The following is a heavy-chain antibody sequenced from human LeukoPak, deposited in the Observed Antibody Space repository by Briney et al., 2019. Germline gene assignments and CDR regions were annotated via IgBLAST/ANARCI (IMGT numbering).Heavy chain of an antibody. J-gene: IGHJ5*02. D-gene: IGHD1-26*01. CDR3: TRDSGTYNWFDP. Sequence: GGSLRLSCAASGFTFSGSAIHWVRQSSGKGLEGVGQIEKKDKGYATATAYAASVKGRFTISRDDSIKTAYLQMKSLKTEDTALYYCTRDSGTYNWFDPWGQGTLVTVSS. CDR2: IEKKDKGYATAT. V-gene: IGHV3-73*01. CDR1: GFTFSGSA.